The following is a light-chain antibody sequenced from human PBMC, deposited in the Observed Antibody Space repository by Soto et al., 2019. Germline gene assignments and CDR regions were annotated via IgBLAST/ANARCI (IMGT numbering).Light chain of an antibody. CDR3: QQSYSTPWT. CDR2: GAS. J-gene: IGKJ1*01. CDR1: QIISTY. Sequence: DIQMTQSPSSLSASVGDRVTITCRASQIISTYLNWYQQKPGKAPKLLIYGASSLQSGVPSRFTDSGSGTDFTLTISSLQPEDFATYHCQQSYSTPWTFGQGTKVEIK. V-gene: IGKV1-39*01.